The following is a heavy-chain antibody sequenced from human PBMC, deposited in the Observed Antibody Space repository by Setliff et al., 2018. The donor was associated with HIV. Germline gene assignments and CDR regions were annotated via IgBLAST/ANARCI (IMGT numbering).Heavy chain of an antibody. CDR1: GGSISSNNYY. CDR3: ASRPYSYDYSGRVFDF. D-gene: IGHD3-22*01. V-gene: IGHV4-39*01. Sequence: SETLSLTCTVSGGSISSNNYYWGWIRQPPGKGLEWIGSIYYSGTTYYTPSVKSRVTISVDTSKNQFSLNLTSVTATDTAVYYCASRPYSYDYSGRVFDFWGQGALVTVSS. J-gene: IGHJ4*02. CDR2: IYYSGTT.